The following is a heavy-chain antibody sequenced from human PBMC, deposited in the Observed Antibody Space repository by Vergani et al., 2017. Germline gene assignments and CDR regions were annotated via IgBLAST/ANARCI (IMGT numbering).Heavy chain of an antibody. CDR2: INAGNGNT. J-gene: IGHJ4*02. CDR3: PGEATGGCGGGFDY. CDR1: GHTFTSYA. D-gene: IGHD5-12*01. Sequence: QVQLVQSGAEVKKPGASVKVSCKASGHTFTSYAMHWVRQAPGQRPEWMGWINAGNGNTKYSQKFQGRVTITRETSASTAYMELSSLRSEDTAVYYGPGEATGGCGGGFDYWGQGTLVTVSA. V-gene: IGHV1-3*01.